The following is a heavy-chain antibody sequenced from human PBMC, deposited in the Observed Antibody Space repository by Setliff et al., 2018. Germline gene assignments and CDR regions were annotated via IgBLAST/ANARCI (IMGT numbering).Heavy chain of an antibody. V-gene: IGHV4-59*01. CDR1: GDSISAAS. Sequence: SETLSLTCNVSGDSISAASIMAWIRQPPGKGLEFIGYVYYSGAAKYDPSLKSRVTMSVDTSKNQFSLKLSSVTAADTAVYYCARGGTYRYFDYWGQGTLVTVSS. CDR3: ARGGTYRYFDY. CDR2: VYYSGAA. J-gene: IGHJ4*02.